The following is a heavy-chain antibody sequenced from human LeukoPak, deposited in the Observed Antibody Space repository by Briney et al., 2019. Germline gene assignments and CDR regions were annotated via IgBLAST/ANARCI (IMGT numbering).Heavy chain of an antibody. V-gene: IGHV4-59*12. CDR2: VYYSGGT. J-gene: IGHJ4*02. D-gene: IGHD2-15*01. CDR3: ASLGYCSGGSCSRPPPPYSRFDF. CDR1: GGSINNYY. Sequence: PSETLSLTCTVSGGSINNYYWSWIRQPPGKELEWIGYVYYSGGTDYKPSLKSRVTISVDTSKQQFSLNLSSVTAADTAVYYCASLGYCSGGSCSRPPPPYSRFDFWGQGTLVTVSS.